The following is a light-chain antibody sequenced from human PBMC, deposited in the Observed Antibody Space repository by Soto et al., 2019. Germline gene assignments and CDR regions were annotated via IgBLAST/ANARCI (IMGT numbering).Light chain of an antibody. J-gene: IGLJ1*01. CDR1: SSDVGGYNY. CDR3: SSYTSSSTLYV. V-gene: IGLV2-14*01. Sequence: QSALXQPASVSGXPGQSITISXXXTSSDVGGYNYVSWYQQHPGKAPKLMIYEVSNRPSGVSNRFSGSKSGNTASLTISGLQAEDEADYYCSSYTSSSTLYVFGTGTKLTVL. CDR2: EVS.